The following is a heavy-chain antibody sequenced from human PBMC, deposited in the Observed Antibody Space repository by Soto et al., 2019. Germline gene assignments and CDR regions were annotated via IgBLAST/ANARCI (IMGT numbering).Heavy chain of an antibody. V-gene: IGHV3-23*01. CDR3: ANGISFYIWGSYRSPFAD. D-gene: IGHD3-16*02. CDR1: GFTFSSYA. CDR2: ISGSGGST. J-gene: IGHJ4*02. Sequence: GGSLRLSCAASGFTFSSYAMSWVRQAPGKGLEWVSAISGSGGSTYYADSVKGRFTISRDNPKNTLYLQMNSLRAEDTAVYYCANGISFYIWGSYRSPFADWGQGTLVTVSS.